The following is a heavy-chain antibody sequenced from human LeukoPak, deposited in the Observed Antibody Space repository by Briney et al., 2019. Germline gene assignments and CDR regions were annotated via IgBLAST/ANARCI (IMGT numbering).Heavy chain of an antibody. CDR3: ARVLKRDPGFDP. Sequence: ASQTLSLTCAVSGGSISSGGYSWSWLRQPPGKGLEWIGYIYHSGSTYSNPSLKSRVTISVDRSKNQFSLKLSSVTAADMAVYYCARVLKRDPGFDPWGQGTLVTVSS. CDR1: GGSISSGGYS. V-gene: IGHV4-30-2*01. J-gene: IGHJ5*02. CDR2: IYHSGST.